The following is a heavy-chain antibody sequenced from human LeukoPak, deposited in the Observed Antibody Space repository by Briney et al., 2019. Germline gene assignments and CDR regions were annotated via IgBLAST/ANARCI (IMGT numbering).Heavy chain of an antibody. CDR1: GFTFSSYG. J-gene: IGHJ4*02. CDR2: IRYDGSNK. V-gene: IGHV3-30*02. Sequence: GGSLRLSCAASGFTFSSYGMHWVRQATGKGLEWAAFIRYDGSNKYYADSVKGRFTISRDNSKNTLYLQMNSLRAEDTAVYYCAKDGLGITMVRGVIGLGYWGQGTLVTVSS. CDR3: AKDGLGITMVRGVIGLGY. D-gene: IGHD3-10*01.